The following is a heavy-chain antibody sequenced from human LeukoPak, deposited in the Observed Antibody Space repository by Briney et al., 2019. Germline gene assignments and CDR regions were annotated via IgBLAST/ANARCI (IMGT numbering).Heavy chain of an antibody. Sequence: GGSLRLSCAASGFTFSTFWMSWVRQAPGKGLEWVANINTDGSDSYYVDSVEGRFTISRDNAKNSLYLQMNSLRAEDTAVYYCAREDTPGAYFDYWGQGTLVTVSS. D-gene: IGHD2-8*02. CDR1: GFTFSTFW. V-gene: IGHV3-7*01. J-gene: IGHJ4*02. CDR2: INTDGSDS. CDR3: AREDTPGAYFDY.